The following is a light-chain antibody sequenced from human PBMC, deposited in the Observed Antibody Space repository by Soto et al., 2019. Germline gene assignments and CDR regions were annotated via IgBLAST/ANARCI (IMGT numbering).Light chain of an antibody. J-gene: IGKJ2*01. CDR2: DVS. Sequence: EIVLTQSPGTLSLSPGERATLSCRASQSVRSSFFAWYQQKPGQAPRLLIYDVSVRATGMPDRFSGSGSGTYFTLTINRLESEDFAVYYCQQYENSVMYTFGQGTKLEIK. CDR1: QSVRSSF. V-gene: IGKV3-20*01. CDR3: QQYENSVMYT.